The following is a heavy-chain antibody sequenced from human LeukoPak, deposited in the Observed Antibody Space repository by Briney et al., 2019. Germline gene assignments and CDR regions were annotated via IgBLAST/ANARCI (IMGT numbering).Heavy chain of an antibody. CDR3: AKDRQPLTVRGASIFDY. CDR1: GFTFSSYG. J-gene: IGHJ4*02. CDR2: IRYDGSNK. Sequence: GGSLRLSCAASGFTFSSYGMHWVRQAPGKGLEWVAFIRYDGSNKYYADSVKGRFTISRDNSKNTLYPQMNSLRAEDTAVYYCAKDRQPLTVRGASIFDYWGQGTLVTVSS. V-gene: IGHV3-30*02. D-gene: IGHD3-10*01.